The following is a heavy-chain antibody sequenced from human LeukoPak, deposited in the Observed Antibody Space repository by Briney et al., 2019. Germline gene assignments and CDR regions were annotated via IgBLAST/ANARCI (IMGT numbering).Heavy chain of an antibody. J-gene: IGHJ4*02. V-gene: IGHV3-23*01. CDR3: AKVKKVLTEVGTTTDKYYFDY. CDR2: ISGSGGST. Sequence: PGGSLRLSCAASGFTFTSYAMSWVRQAPGKGLEWVSAISGSGGSTYYADSVKGRFTISRDNSKNTLYLQMNSLRAEDTAVYFCAKVKKVLTEVGTTTDKYYFDYWGQGTLVTVSS. CDR1: GFTFTSYA. D-gene: IGHD1-26*01.